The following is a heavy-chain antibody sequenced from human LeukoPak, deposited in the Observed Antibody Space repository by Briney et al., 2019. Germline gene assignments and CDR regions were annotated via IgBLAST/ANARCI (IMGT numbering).Heavy chain of an antibody. CDR3: ARHWGYSGSYSGYFQH. Sequence: PSETLSLTCTVSGGSISSYYWSWIRQPPGKGLEWIGYIFYSGSTNYNPSLKSRVIISVDTSKSQFSLQLNSVTAADTAVYYCARHWGYSGSYSGYFQHWGQGTLVTVSS. CDR1: GGSISSYY. V-gene: IGHV4-59*08. CDR2: IFYSGST. J-gene: IGHJ1*01. D-gene: IGHD6-19*01.